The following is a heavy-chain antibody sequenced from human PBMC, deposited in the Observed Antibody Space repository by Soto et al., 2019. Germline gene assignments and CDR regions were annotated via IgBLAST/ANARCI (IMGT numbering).Heavy chain of an antibody. CDR2: IYPGDSDT. Sequence: PGESLKISCKGSGYSFTSYWIGWVRQMPGKGLEWMGIIYPGDSDTRYSPSFQGQVTISADKSISTAYLQWSSLKASDTAMYYCARHLLTSSVAGHIFDYWGQGTLVTVSS. CDR3: ARHLLTSSVAGHIFDY. J-gene: IGHJ4*02. D-gene: IGHD6-19*01. V-gene: IGHV5-51*01. CDR1: GYSFTSYW.